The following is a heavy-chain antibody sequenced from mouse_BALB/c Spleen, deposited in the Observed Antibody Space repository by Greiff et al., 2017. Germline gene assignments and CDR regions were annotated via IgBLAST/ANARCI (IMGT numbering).Heavy chain of an antibody. Sequence: EVQLQQPGAELVKPGASVKLSCKASGYTFTGYYMYWVKQSHGQSLEWIGYIDPYNGGTGYNQKFKGKATLTADNSSSTAYMELSSLTSEDAAVYYCARGGDGGGGCDYWGQGTTLTVSS. V-gene: IGHV1-34*01. J-gene: IGHJ2*01. D-gene: IGHD1-1*01. CDR1: GYTFTGYY. CDR3: ARGGDGGGGCDY. CDR2: IDPYNGGT.